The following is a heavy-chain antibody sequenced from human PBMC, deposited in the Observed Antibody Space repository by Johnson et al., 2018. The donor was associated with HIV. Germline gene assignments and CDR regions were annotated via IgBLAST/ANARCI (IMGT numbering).Heavy chain of an antibody. J-gene: IGHJ3*02. CDR3: ASGDELGDDAFDI. CDR1: GFTVSSNY. D-gene: IGHD7-27*01. Sequence: VTLVESGGGLVQPGGSLRLSRAASGFTVSSNYMSWVRQAPGKGLEWVSAISGSGGSTYYADSVKGRFTISRDNGKDLLYLQMNRLRAEDTALYYCASGDELGDDAFDIWGQGTMVTVSS. CDR2: ISGSGGST. V-gene: IGHV3-23*04.